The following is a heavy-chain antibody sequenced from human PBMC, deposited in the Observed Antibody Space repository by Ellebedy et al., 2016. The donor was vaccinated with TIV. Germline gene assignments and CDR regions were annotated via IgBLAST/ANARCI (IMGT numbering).Heavy chain of an antibody. Sequence: ASVKVSCXVSGYTLTELSMHWVRQAPGKGLEWMGGFDPEDGETIYAQKFQGRVTMTEDTSTDTAYMELSSLRSEDTAVYYCATVNYYDSSGHNGNYWGQGTLVTVSS. CDR1: GYTLTELS. CDR3: ATVNYYDSSGHNGNY. J-gene: IGHJ4*02. D-gene: IGHD3-22*01. CDR2: FDPEDGET. V-gene: IGHV1-24*01.